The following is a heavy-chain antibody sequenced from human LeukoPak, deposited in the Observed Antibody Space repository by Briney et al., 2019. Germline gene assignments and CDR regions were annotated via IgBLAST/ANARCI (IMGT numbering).Heavy chain of an antibody. CDR2: ISGSSSTI. D-gene: IGHD6-13*01. V-gene: IGHV3-48*02. J-gene: IGHJ4*02. Sequence: GGSLRLSCAASGFTFSRYSMNWARQAPGKGLEWVSYISGSSSTIYYADSVKGRFTISRDNAKNSLYLQMNSLRDEDTAVYYCARGAGRGGYYFDYWGQGTLVSVSS. CDR3: ARGAGRGGYYFDY. CDR1: GFTFSRYS.